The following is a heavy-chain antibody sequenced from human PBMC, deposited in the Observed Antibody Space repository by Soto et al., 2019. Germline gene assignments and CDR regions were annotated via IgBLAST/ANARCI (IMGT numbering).Heavy chain of an antibody. CDR3: ARVDTARYYYYGMDV. V-gene: IGHV4-30-4*02. D-gene: IGHD5-18*01. J-gene: IGHJ6*02. CDR2: IYYSGST. CDR1: GGSISSGDYC. Sequence: PSETLSLTCTVSGGSISSGDYCWSWIRQPPGKGLEWIGYIYYSGSTYYNPSLKSRVTISVDTSKNQFSLKLSSVTAADTAVYYCARVDTARYYYYGMDVWGQGTTVTVSS.